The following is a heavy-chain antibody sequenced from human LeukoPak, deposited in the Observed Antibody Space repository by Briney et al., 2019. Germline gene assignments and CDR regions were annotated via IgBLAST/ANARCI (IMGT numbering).Heavy chain of an antibody. CDR2: ISYDGSNK. J-gene: IGHJ3*02. V-gene: IGHV3-30*18. Sequence: PGGSLRLSCAASGFTFSSYGMHWVRQAPGKGLEWVAVISYDGSNKYYADSVKGRFTISRDNSKNTLYLQMNSLRAEDTAVYYCAKTYCGGDCYSEPHAFDIWGQGTMVTVSS. CDR1: GFTFSSYG. CDR3: AKTYCGGDCYSEPHAFDI. D-gene: IGHD2-21*02.